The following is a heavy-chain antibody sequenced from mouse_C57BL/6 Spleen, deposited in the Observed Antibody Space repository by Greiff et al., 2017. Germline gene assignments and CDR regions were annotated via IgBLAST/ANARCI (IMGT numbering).Heavy chain of an antibody. D-gene: IGHD1-1*01. V-gene: IGHV1-55*01. CDR1: GYTFTSYW. J-gene: IGHJ3*01. CDR3: ARYYYGSSYPFAY. CDR2: IYPGSGST. Sequence: QVHVKQPGAELVKPGASVKMSCKASGYTFTSYWITWVKQRPGQGLEWIGDIYPGSGSTNYNEKFKSKATLTVDTSSSTAYMQLSSLTSEDSAVYYCARYYYGSSYPFAYWGQGTLVTVSA.